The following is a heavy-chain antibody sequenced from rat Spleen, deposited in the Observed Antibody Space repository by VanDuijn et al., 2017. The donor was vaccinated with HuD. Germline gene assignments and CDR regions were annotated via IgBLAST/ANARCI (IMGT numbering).Heavy chain of an antibody. CDR1: GFTFNNYG. V-gene: IGHV5-29*01. J-gene: IGHJ2*01. CDR2: ISSDGRRN. CDR3: ATGDSDY. Sequence: EVQLVESDGGLVQPGRSLKLSCAASGFTFNNYGMAWVRQAPTKGLEWVATISSDGRRNYYRDSVKGRFTISRDNAKSTLCLQMDSLRSEDTANYYCATGDSDYWGQGVMVTVSS.